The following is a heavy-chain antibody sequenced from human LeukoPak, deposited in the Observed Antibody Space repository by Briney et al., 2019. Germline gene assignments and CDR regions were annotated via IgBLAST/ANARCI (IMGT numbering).Heavy chain of an antibody. Sequence: SQTHSLTCAISGDTVSSNSAAWNWIRQSPSRGLEWLGRTYFRSKWYNDYAESVKGRISINPDTSKNQFSLQLNSVNPEDTAVYYCANFYLDTWSQGSLVTVSS. D-gene: IGHD2/OR15-2a*01. J-gene: IGHJ5*02. CDR1: GDTVSSNSAA. CDR2: TYFRSKWYN. V-gene: IGHV6-1*01. CDR3: ANFYLDT.